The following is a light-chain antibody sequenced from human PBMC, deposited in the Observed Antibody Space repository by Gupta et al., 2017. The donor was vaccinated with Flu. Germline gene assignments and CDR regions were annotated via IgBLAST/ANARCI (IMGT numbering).Light chain of an antibody. J-gene: IGKJ2*03. V-gene: IGKV3-20*01. Sequence: GTLSLSPGERATLSCRASQSVSSNYFAWSQQKLGRAPRLLICGASKRATDIPDRFSGSGSGTDFTLTIRRLEPEDSAVYYCQRFNGPPYSFAHGAKMGI. CDR1: QSVSSNY. CDR2: GAS. CDR3: QRFNGPPYS.